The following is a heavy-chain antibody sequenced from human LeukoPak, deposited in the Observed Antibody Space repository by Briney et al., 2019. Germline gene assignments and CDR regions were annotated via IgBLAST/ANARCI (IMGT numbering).Heavy chain of an antibody. CDR2: IIPIFGTA. CDR3: ARGRPGTPVR. J-gene: IGHJ4*02. CDR1: GYTFTSYD. D-gene: IGHD1-7*01. V-gene: IGHV1-69*05. Sequence: SVKVSCKASGYTFTSYDIHWVRQSPGQGLEWMGGIIPIFGTANYAQKFQGRVTITTDESTSTAYMELSSLRSEDTAVYYCARGRPGTPVRWGQGTLVTVSS.